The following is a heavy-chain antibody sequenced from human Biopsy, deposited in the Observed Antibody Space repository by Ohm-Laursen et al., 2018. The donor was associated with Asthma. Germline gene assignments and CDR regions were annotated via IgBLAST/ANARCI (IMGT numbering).Heavy chain of an antibody. Sequence: GASVKVSCKASGGTFNYAITWVRQAPGQGLDWMGGIIPIFGTTNYAQKFKGRVTITADESSSTAYMELSSLRSEDTAVYYCASETGHSYGSGSEYYFDYWGLGTLVTVSS. D-gene: IGHD3-10*01. CDR1: GGTFNYA. J-gene: IGHJ4*02. CDR3: ASETGHSYGSGSEYYFDY. V-gene: IGHV1-69*13. CDR2: IIPIFGTT.